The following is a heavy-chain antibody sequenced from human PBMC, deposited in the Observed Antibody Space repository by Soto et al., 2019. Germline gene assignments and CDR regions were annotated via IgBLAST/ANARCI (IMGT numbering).Heavy chain of an antibody. V-gene: IGHV3-15*07. CDR1: GFTFSNAW. CDR3: TTDLSSSWYKLGFDP. Sequence: EVQLVESGGGLVKPGGSLRLSCAASGFTFSNAWMNWVRQAPGKGLEWVGRIKSKTDGGTTDYAAPVKGRFTISRDDSKNTLYLQMNSLKTEDTAVYYCTTDLSSSWYKLGFDPWGQGTLVTVSS. CDR2: IKSKTDGGTT. D-gene: IGHD6-13*01. J-gene: IGHJ5*02.